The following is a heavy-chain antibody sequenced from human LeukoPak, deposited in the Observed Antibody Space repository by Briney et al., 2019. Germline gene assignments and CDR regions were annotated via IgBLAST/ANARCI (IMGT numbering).Heavy chain of an antibody. CDR1: GYTFTSYG. V-gene: IGHV1-69*13. D-gene: IGHD3-3*01. Sequence: ASVKVSCKASGYTFTSYGISWVRQAPGQGLEWMGGIIPIFGTANYAQKFQGRVTITADESTSTAYMELSSLRSEDTAVYYCARDRPITIFGVVTPPSYYYYYMDVWGKGTTVTVSS. CDR3: ARDRPITIFGVVTPPSYYYYYMDV. J-gene: IGHJ6*03. CDR2: IIPIFGTA.